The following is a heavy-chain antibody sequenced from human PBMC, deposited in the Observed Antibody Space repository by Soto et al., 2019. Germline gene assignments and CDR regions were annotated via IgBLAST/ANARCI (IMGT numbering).Heavy chain of an antibody. Sequence: SETLSLTCTVSGGSISSYYWSWIRQPPGKGLEWIGYIYYSGSTNYNPSLKSRVTISVDTSKNQFSLKLSSVTTADTAVYYCARSPKTPGYMDVWGKGTTVTVSS. CDR3: ARSPKTPGYMDV. J-gene: IGHJ6*03. V-gene: IGHV4-59*01. CDR2: IYYSGST. CDR1: GGSISSYY.